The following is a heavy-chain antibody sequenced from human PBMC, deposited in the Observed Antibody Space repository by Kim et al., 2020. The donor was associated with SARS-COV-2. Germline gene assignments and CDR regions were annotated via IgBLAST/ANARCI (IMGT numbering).Heavy chain of an antibody. D-gene: IGHD2-15*01. CDR1: GGSFSGYY. V-gene: IGHV4-34*01. CDR3: ARSHTGGVVAATLDY. J-gene: IGHJ4*02. CDR2: INHSGST. Sequence: SETLSLTCAVYGGSFSGYYWSWIRQPPGKGLEWIGEINHSGSTNYNPSLKSRVTISVDTSKNQFSLKLSSVTAADTAVYYCARSHTGGVVAATLDYWGQGTLVTVSS.